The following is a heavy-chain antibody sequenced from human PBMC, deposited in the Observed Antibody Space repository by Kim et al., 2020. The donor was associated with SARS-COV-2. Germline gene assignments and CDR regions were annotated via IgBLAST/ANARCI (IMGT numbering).Heavy chain of an antibody. V-gene: IGHV1-69*13. CDR1: GGTFSSYA. CDR2: IIPIFGTA. D-gene: IGHD6-13*01. CDR3: ARSRVYSSSDGYYFDY. J-gene: IGHJ4*02. Sequence: SVKVSCKASGGTFSSYAISWVRQAPGQGLEWMGGIIPIFGTANYAQKFQGRVTITADESTSTAYMELSSLRSEDTAVYYCARSRVYSSSDGYYFDYWGQGTLVTVSS.